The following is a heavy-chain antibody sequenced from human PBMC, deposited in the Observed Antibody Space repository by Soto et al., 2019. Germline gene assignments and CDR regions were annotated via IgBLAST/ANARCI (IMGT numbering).Heavy chain of an antibody. V-gene: IGHV1-18*01. CDR1: GYTSTSYA. Sequence: ASVKVSCKASGYTSTSYAMHWVRQAPGQRLEWMGWINAYNGNTNYAQKLQGRVTMTTDTSTSTAYMELRSLRSDDTAVYYCARTGGDGWLQFYASLYDYWGQGTLVTVSS. CDR2: INAYNGNT. J-gene: IGHJ4*02. D-gene: IGHD5-12*01. CDR3: ARTGGDGWLQFYASLYDY.